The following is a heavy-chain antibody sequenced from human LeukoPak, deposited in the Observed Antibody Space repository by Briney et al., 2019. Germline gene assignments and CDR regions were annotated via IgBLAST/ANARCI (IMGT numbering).Heavy chain of an antibody. Sequence: GGSLRLSCAASGFTFSSYAMHWVRQVPGKGLEWVAVISYAGSNKFYADSVRGRVTISRDNSKNTLYLQMNNLKTEDTAVCYCARGQHRVTYSDDAFDIWGQGTMVTVSS. CDR1: GFTFSSYA. CDR2: ISYAGSNK. V-gene: IGHV3-30-3*01. CDR3: ARGQHRVTYSDDAFDI. J-gene: IGHJ3*02. D-gene: IGHD4-11*01.